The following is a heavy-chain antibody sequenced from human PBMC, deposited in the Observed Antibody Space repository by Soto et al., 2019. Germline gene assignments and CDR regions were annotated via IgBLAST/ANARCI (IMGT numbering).Heavy chain of an antibody. CDR2: IWYDGSNK. CDR3: AREFSGFGVVSPIYYYGMDV. CDR1: GFTFSSYG. Sequence: PGGSLRLSCAASGFTFSSYGMHWVRQAPGKGLEWVAVIWYDGSNKYYADSVKGRFTISRDNSKNTLYLQMNGLRAEDTAVYYCAREFSGFGVVSPIYYYGMDVWGQGTTVTVSS. D-gene: IGHD3-3*01. V-gene: IGHV3-33*01. J-gene: IGHJ6*02.